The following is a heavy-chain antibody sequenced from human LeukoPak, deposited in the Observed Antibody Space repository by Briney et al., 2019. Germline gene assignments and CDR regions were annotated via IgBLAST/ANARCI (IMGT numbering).Heavy chain of an antibody. V-gene: IGHV3-7*01. CDR2: INEDGSAK. J-gene: IGHJ3*02. CDR3: ARDSAYNAFDI. Sequence: GGSLRLSCAASGFTFSRSWMTWVRQASGEGLEWVANINEDGSAKNYVGSVQGRFTISRDNAKNSLYLQMNSLSAEDTAVYYCARDSAYNAFDIWGQGTMVTVSS. CDR1: GFTFSRSW. D-gene: IGHD5-12*01.